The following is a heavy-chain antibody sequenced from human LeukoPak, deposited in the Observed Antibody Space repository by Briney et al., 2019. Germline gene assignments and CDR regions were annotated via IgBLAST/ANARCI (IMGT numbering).Heavy chain of an antibody. CDR3: ARDSSGPLY. V-gene: IGHV3-66*01. CDR2: IYSGGGT. J-gene: IGHJ4*02. D-gene: IGHD6-19*01. CDR1: GFTVSNNY. Sequence: GGSLRLSCPASGFTVSNNYMSWGRQAPGKGLEWVSVIYSGGGTYYADSVKGRFTISRDNSKNTLYLQMNSLRAEDTAVYYCARDSSGPLYWGQGLVLTVSS.